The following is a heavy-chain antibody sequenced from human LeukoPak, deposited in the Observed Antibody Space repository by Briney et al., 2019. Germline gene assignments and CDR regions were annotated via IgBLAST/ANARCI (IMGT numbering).Heavy chain of an antibody. CDR2: IYTSGST. V-gene: IGHV4-4*07. CDR3: ARGRIAAVTGTFLTYYFDY. J-gene: IGHJ4*02. D-gene: IGHD6-13*01. CDR1: GGSISRYY. Sequence: SETLSLTCTVSGGSISRYYWSWIRQPAGKGLEWIGRIYTSGSTNYNPSLKSRVTMSVDTSKNQFSLKLSSVTAADTAVYYCARGRIAAVTGTFLTYYFDYWGQGTLVTVSS.